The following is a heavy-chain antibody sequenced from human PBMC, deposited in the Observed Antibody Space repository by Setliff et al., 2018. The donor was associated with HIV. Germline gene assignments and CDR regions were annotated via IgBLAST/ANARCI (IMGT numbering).Heavy chain of an antibody. D-gene: IGHD2-15*01. J-gene: IGHJ4*02. V-gene: IGHV4-59*11. CDR1: GGSINNHY. Sequence: KPSETLSLTCTVSGGSINNHYWSWIRQPPGKGLEWIGNIHYSGSTNYNPSLKSRVTISVDTSKNQFSLKSNSVTAADTAVYYCARGFCSGGTCFDYWGQGTLVTVSS. CDR3: ARGFCSGGTCFDY. CDR2: IHYSGST.